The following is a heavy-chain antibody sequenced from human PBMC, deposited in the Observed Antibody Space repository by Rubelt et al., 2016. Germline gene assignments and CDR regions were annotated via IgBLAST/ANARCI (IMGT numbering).Heavy chain of an antibody. CDR3: VRWADGYGY. CDR2: IRSKAYGGTT. D-gene: IGHD5-18*01. J-gene: IGHJ4*02. Sequence: MNWVRQAPGKGLEWVGFIRSKAYGGTTEYAASVKGRFTISRDDSKSIAYLQMNSLKTEDTAVYYCVRWADGYGYWGQGTLVTVSS. V-gene: IGHV3-49*02.